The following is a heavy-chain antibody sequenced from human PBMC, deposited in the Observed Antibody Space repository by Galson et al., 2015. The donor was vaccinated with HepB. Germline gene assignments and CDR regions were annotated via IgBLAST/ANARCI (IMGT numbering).Heavy chain of an antibody. CDR2: ISSSGSTI. J-gene: IGHJ4*02. CDR3: ARGYCSGGSCPPDY. CDR1: GFTFSDYS. D-gene: IGHD2-15*01. Sequence: SLRLSCAASGFTFSDYSMNWVRQAPGKGLEWVSYISSSGSTIYYADSVKGRFTISRDNAKNSLYLQMNSLRDEDTAVYYCARGYCSGGSCPPDYWGQGTLVTVSS. V-gene: IGHV3-48*02.